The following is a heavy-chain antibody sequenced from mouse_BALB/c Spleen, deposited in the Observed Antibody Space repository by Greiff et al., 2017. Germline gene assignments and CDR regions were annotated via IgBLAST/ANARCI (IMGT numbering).Heavy chain of an antibody. Sequence: QVQLQQSGAELVRPGVSVKISCKGSGYTFTDYAMHWVKQSHAKSLEWIGVISTYYGDASYNQKFKGKATMTEDKSSSTAYMELARLTSEDSAIYYCARTFYGSSYYAMDYWGQGTSVTVSS. CDR1: GYTFTDYA. CDR2: ISTYYGDA. V-gene: IGHV1S137*01. CDR3: ARTFYGSSYYAMDY. D-gene: IGHD1-1*01. J-gene: IGHJ4*01.